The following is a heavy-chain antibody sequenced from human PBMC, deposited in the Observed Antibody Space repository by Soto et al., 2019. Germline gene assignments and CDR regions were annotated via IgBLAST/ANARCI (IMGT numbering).Heavy chain of an antibody. CDR1: GGSISSYY. V-gene: IGHV4-4*07. CDR2: IYTSGST. Sequence: SETLSLTCTVSGGSISSYYWSWIRQPAGKGLEWIGRIYTSGSTNYNPSLKSRVTMSVDTSKHQFSLKLSSVTAADTAVYYCARDWFNCSSTSCKAYYYYGMDVWGQGTTVTVS. J-gene: IGHJ6*02. D-gene: IGHD2-2*01. CDR3: ARDWFNCSSTSCKAYYYYGMDV.